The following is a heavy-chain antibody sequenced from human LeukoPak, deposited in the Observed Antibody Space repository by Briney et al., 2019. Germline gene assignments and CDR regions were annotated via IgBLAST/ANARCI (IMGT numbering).Heavy chain of an antibody. Sequence: PSETLSLTCAVSGGSISSSNWWSWVRQPPGKGLEWIGEIYHSGSTNYNPSLKSRVTISVDKSKNQFSLKLSSVTAADTAVYYCARAPRITMVRGAHRPHYFDYWGQGTLVTVSS. J-gene: IGHJ4*02. CDR3: ARAPRITMVRGAHRPHYFDY. D-gene: IGHD3-10*01. CDR1: GGSISSSNW. CDR2: IYHSGST. V-gene: IGHV4-4*02.